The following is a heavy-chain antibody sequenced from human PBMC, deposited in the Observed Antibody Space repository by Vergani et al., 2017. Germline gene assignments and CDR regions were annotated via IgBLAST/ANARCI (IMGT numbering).Heavy chain of an antibody. CDR2: IIPIFGTA. V-gene: IGHV1-69*12. D-gene: IGHD2-15*01. CDR3: ARDRDLLRYYYYSWMDV. CDR1: GGTFSSYA. J-gene: IGHJ6*02. Sequence: QVKLVQSGAAVKKPGSSVKVSCKASGGTFSSYAISWVRLAHGQGIEWMGGIIPIFGTANYAQKFQGRVTITADESTSTAYMELSSLRSEDRAVYDCARDRDLLRYYYYSWMDVWGQGTTVTVYS.